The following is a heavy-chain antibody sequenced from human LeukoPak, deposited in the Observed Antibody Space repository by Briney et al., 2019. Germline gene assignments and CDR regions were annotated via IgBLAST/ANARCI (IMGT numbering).Heavy chain of an antibody. Sequence: GGSLRLSCAASGFTFSSYAMSWVRQAPGKGLEWISFISTSSIYIYYADSVKGRFTISRDNARNSLYLQMNSLRAEDTAVYYCARGEWSSSLFDYWGQGTLVTVSS. CDR3: ARGEWSSSLFDY. CDR1: GFTFSSYA. CDR2: ISTSSIYI. D-gene: IGHD6-6*01. J-gene: IGHJ4*02. V-gene: IGHV3-21*01.